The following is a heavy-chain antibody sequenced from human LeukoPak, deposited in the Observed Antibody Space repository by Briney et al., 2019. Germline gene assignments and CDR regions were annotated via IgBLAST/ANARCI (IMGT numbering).Heavy chain of an antibody. CDR1: GYTFTGYY. Sequence: ASVKVSCKASGYTFTGYYMHWVRQAPGQGLEWMGWINPNSGGTNYAQKFQGRVTMTRDTSINTAYMELSRLRSDDTAVYYCATRQGIAVAEAYYYYYMDVWGKGTTVTVSS. CDR3: ATRQGIAVAEAYYYYYMDV. D-gene: IGHD6-19*01. V-gene: IGHV1-2*02. CDR2: INPNSGGT. J-gene: IGHJ6*03.